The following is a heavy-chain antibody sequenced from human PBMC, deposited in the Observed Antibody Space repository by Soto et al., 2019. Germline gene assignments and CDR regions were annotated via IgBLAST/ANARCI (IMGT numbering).Heavy chain of an antibody. J-gene: IGHJ5*02. CDR1: GGSFSGYY. D-gene: IGHD3-9*01. V-gene: IGHV4-39*01. CDR3: ARHPKYYDILTGYPPGWFDP. Sequence: SETLSLTCAVYGGSFSGYYWGWIRQPPGKGLEWIGSIYYSGSTYYNPSLKSRVTISVDTSKNQFSLKLSSVTAADTAVYYCARHPKYYDILTGYPPGWFDPWGQGTLVTVSS. CDR2: IYYSGST.